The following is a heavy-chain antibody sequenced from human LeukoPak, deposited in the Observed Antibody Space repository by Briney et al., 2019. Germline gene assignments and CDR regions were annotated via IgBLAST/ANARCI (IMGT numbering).Heavy chain of an antibody. J-gene: IGHJ6*02. CDR1: GFTFSSYW. CDR3: ARDPYSGYDRSLDV. V-gene: IGHV3-74*01. CDR2: INGDGSST. Sequence: GGSLRLSCAASGFTFSSYWMHWVRQAPGKGLVWVSRINGDGSSTNYADSVGGRFTISRDNAKNTLYLQMNSLRAEDTAVFYCARDPYSGYDRSLDVWGQGTTVTVSS. D-gene: IGHD5-12*01.